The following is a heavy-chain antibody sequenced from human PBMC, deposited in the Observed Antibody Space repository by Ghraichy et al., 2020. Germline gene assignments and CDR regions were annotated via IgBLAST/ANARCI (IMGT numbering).Heavy chain of an antibody. CDR3: AREDYGNYAVDY. CDR2: IYYSGST. J-gene: IGHJ4*02. CDR1: GGSISSGGYY. D-gene: IGHD4-11*01. Sequence: SETLSLTCTVSGGSISSGGYYWSWIRQHPGKGLEWIGYIYYSGSTYYNPSLKSRVTISVDTSKNQFSLKLSSVTAADTAVYFCAREDYGNYAVDYWGQGTLVTVSS. V-gene: IGHV4-31*03.